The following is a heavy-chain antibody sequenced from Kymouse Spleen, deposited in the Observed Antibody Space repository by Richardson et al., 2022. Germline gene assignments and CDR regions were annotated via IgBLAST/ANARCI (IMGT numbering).Heavy chain of an antibody. CDR3: ARGVDSSGWYDWFDP. CDR2: INHSGST. V-gene: IGHV4-34*01. Sequence: QVQLQQWGAGLLKPSETLSLTCAVYGGSFSGYYWSWIRQPPGKGLEWIGEINHSGSTNYNPSLKSRVTISVDTSKNQFSLKLSSVTAADTAVYYCARGVDSSGWYDWFDPWGQGTLVTVSS. CDR1: GGSFSGYY. J-gene: IGHJ5*02. D-gene: IGHD6-19*01.